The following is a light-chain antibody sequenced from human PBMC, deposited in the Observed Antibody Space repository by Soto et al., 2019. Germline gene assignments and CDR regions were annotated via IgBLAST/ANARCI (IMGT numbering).Light chain of an antibody. Sequence: QSVLTQPASVSGSPAQSITISCTGTSSDVGSYNLVSWYQQHPGKAPKLMIYEGSKRPSGVSNRFSGSKSGNTASLTISGLQAEDEADYYCCSYAGSVVFGGGTKVTVL. CDR2: EGS. CDR3: CSYAGSVV. J-gene: IGLJ2*01. CDR1: SSDVGSYNL. V-gene: IGLV2-23*01.